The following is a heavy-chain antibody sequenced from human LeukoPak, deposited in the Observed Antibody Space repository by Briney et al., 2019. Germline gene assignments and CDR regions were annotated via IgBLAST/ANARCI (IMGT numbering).Heavy chain of an antibody. D-gene: IGHD3-10*01. Sequence: GGSLRLPCAASGFTFSSYSMNWVRQAPGKGLEWVSYISSSSSTIYYADSVKGRFTISRDNAKNSLYLQMNSLRAEDTAVYYCARARGSGSFDYWGQGTLVTVSS. CDR2: ISSSSSTI. CDR1: GFTFSSYS. V-gene: IGHV3-48*01. J-gene: IGHJ4*02. CDR3: ARARGSGSFDY.